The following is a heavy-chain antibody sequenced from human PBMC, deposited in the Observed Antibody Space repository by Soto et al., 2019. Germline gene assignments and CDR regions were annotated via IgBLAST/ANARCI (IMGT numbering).Heavy chain of an antibody. D-gene: IGHD3-22*01. CDR3: ARDYYDSSGYYLSFDY. V-gene: IGHV3-11*01. CDR1: GFTFSDYY. CDR2: ISSSGSTI. Sequence: GGSLRLSCAASGFTFSDYYMSWIRQAPGKGLEWVSYISSSGSTIYYADSVKGRFTISRDNAKNSLYLQMNSLRAEDTAVYYCARDYYDSSGYYLSFDYWGQGTLVTVSS. J-gene: IGHJ4*02.